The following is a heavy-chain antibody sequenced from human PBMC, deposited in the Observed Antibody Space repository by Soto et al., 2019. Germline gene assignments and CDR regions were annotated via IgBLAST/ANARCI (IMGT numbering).Heavy chain of an antibody. D-gene: IGHD3-3*01. Sequence: EVQLLDSGGGLVQPGGSLRLSCAASGFTFSGYALTWVRQAPGKGLEWVSAISGGGDATFYADSVKGRFTISRDNSKNTLYLQMNTLRAEDTAVYYCARKVTGSTGRPDFCYFDLWGRGTLVTVSS. V-gene: IGHV3-23*01. CDR1: GFTFSGYA. CDR2: ISGGGDAT. J-gene: IGHJ2*01. CDR3: ARKVTGSTGRPDFCYFDL.